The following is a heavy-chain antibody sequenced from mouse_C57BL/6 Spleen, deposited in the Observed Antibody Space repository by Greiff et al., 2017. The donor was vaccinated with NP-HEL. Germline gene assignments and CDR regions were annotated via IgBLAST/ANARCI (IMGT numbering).Heavy chain of an antibody. CDR2: IDPSDSYT. CDR3: ARGSYYLDD. V-gene: IGHV1-69*01. J-gene: IGHJ2*01. Sequence: VQLQQPGAELVMPGASVKLSCKASGYTFTSYWMHWVKQRPGQGLEWIGEIDPSDSYTNYNQKFKGKSTLTVDKSSSTAYMQLSSLTSQDSAVYYYARGSYYLDDWGQGATLTVSS. CDR1: GYTFTSYW.